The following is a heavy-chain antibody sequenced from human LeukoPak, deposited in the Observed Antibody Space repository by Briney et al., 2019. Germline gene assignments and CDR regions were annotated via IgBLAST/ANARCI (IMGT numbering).Heavy chain of an antibody. CDR1: GGSISSYY. CDR2: IYYSGST. D-gene: IGHD4-17*01. CDR3: AKYGDQLFQH. Sequence: SETLSLTCTVSGGSISSYYWSWIRQPPGKGLEWIGYIYYSGSTNYNPSLKSRVTISVDTSKNQLSLKLSSVTAADTAVYYCAKYGDQLFQHWGQGTLVTVSS. V-gene: IGHV4-59*01. J-gene: IGHJ1*01.